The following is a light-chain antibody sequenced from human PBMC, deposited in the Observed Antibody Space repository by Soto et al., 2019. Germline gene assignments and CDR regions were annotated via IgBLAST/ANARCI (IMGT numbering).Light chain of an antibody. CDR2: DVS. CDR3: SSYTSSSTLV. V-gene: IGLV2-14*03. CDR1: SSDVGGYKY. J-gene: IGLJ1*01. Sequence: QSVLTQPASVSGSPGQSITISCTGTSSDVGGYKYVSWYQQYPAKAPKLMIYDVSNRPSGVSNRFSGSKSGNTASLNISGLQADDEADYYCSSYTSSSTLVFGTGTKVTVL.